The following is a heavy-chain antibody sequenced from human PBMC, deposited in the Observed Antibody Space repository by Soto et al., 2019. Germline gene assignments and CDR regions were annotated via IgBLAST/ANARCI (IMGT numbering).Heavy chain of an antibody. V-gene: IGHV4-59*01. D-gene: IGHD3-22*01. CDR2: IYYSGST. Sequence: SETLSPTCTVSGGSISSYYWSWIRQPPGKGLEWIGYIYYSGSTNYNPSLKSRVTISVDTSKNQFSLKLSSVTAADTAVYYCAGETLYYYDSSGYYHDNWFDPWGQGTLVTVSS. CDR3: AGETLYYYDSSGYYHDNWFDP. J-gene: IGHJ5*02. CDR1: GGSISSYY.